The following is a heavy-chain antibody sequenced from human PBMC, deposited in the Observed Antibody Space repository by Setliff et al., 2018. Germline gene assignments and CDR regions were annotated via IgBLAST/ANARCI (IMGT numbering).Heavy chain of an antibody. CDR1: DGSISSFY. V-gene: IGHV4-59*01. D-gene: IGHD3-22*01. CDR2: INYSGST. J-gene: IGHJ4*02. CDR3: ARRVNYYDSSGYYYSWFYFDY. Sequence: ETLSLTCSVSDGSISSFYWSWIRQPPGKGLEWIGYINYSGSTNYNPSLKSRVTISVDSSKNQVSLKLSSVTAADTAMYYCARRVNYYDSSGYYYSWFYFDYWGQGTLVTVSS.